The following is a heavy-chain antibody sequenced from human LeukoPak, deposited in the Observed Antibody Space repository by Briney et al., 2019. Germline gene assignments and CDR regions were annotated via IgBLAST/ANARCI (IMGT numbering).Heavy chain of an antibody. V-gene: IGHV4-38-2*01. J-gene: IGHJ4*02. CDR2: IYHSGST. CDR3: ARGEVPAAINYFDY. CDR1: GYSISSGYY. D-gene: IGHD2-2*01. Sequence: PSETLSLTXAVYGYSISSGYYWGWIRQPPGKGLEWIGTIYHSGSTYYNPSLKSRVTISVDTSKNQFSLKLSSVTAADTAVYYCARGEVPAAINYFDYWGQGTLVTVSS.